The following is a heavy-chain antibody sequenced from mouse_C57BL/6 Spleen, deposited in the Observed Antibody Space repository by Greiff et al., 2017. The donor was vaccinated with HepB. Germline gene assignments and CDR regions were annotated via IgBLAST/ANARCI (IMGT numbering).Heavy chain of an antibody. Sequence: VQLQQSGAELVRPGSSVKLSCKASGYTFTSYWMHWVKQRPIQGLEWIGNIDPSDSETHYNQKFKDKATLTVDKSSSTAYMQLSSLTSEDSAVYYCASSITTVVATNFDYWGQGTTLTVSS. CDR2: IDPSDSET. V-gene: IGHV1-52*01. J-gene: IGHJ2*01. D-gene: IGHD1-1*01. CDR3: ASSITTVVATNFDY. CDR1: GYTFTSYW.